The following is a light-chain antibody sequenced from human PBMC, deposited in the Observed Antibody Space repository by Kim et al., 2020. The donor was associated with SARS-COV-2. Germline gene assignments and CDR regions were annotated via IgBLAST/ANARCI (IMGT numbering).Light chain of an antibody. CDR2: LGS. V-gene: IGKV2-28*01. CDR3: MQALQTPIT. CDR1: QSLLHSIGYNY. J-gene: IGKJ5*01. Sequence: DIVMTQSPLSLPVTPGEPASISCRSSQSLLHSIGYNYLDWYLRKPGQSPQLLIYLGSNRASGVPDRFSGSGSGTDFTLKISRVEAEDVGVYYCMQALQTPITFGQGTRLEIK.